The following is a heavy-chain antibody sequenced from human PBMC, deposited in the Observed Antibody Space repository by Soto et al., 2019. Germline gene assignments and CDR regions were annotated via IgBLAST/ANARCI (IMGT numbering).Heavy chain of an antibody. CDR3: AKSPRGLYYFDY. Sequence: PGGSLRLSCAASGLTFSSYAMNWVRQAPGKGLEWVSAISGSGGSTYYADSVKGRFTISRDNSKNTLYLQMNSLRAEDTAVYFCAKSPRGLYYFDYWGQGTLVTVSS. V-gene: IGHV3-23*01. CDR1: GLTFSSYA. D-gene: IGHD3-16*01. J-gene: IGHJ4*02. CDR2: ISGSGGST.